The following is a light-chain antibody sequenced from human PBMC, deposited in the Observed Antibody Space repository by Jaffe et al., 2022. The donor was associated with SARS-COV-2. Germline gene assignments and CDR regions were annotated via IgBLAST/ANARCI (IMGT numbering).Light chain of an antibody. J-gene: IGKJ1*01. CDR1: QSAGSY. CDR3: QQRTNWPPT. Sequence: EIVLTQSPATLSLSPGERATLSCRASQSAGSYLAWYQQKPGQAPRLLIYDASNRATGIPARFSGSGSGTDFTLTISSLEPEDFAVYYCQQRTNWPPTFGQGTKVEIK. V-gene: IGKV3-11*01. CDR2: DAS.